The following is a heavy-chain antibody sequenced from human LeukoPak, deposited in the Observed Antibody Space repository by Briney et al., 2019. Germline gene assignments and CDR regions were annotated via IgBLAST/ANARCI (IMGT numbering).Heavy chain of an antibody. CDR3: ASLSSTSSIAFDI. CDR1: GYSFTSYW. Sequence: GESLKISCKGSGYSFTSYWIGWVRQMPGKGLEWMGIIYPGDSDTRYRPSFQGQVTISADKSLSTAYLQWSSLKASDTAMYYCASLSSTSSIAFDIWAQGTMVTVSS. J-gene: IGHJ3*02. CDR2: IYPGDSDT. D-gene: IGHD2-2*01. V-gene: IGHV5-51*01.